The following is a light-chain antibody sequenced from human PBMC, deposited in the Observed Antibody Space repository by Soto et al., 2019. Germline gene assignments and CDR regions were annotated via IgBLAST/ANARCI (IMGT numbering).Light chain of an antibody. CDR1: KLGDKY. Sequence: SYKLTQPPSVSVSPGQTASITCSGDKLGDKYACWYQQKPGQSPVLVIYQDSKRPSGIPERYSGSNSGNTATLTLSGTQAMNEADYYCQAWDSGTAVFGGGTKLTVL. J-gene: IGLJ2*01. CDR2: QDS. CDR3: QAWDSGTAV. V-gene: IGLV3-1*01.